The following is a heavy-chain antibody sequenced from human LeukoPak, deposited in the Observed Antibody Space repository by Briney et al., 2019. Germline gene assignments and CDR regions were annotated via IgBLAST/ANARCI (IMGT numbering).Heavy chain of an antibody. CDR1: GLTFSSYS. D-gene: IGHD1-14*01. CDR2: TSSSSSTI. J-gene: IGHJ4*02. Sequence: GGSLRLSCAASGLTFSSYSMNWVRQAPGKGLEWVSYTSSSSSTIYYADSVKGRFTISRDNAKNSLYLQMNSLRAEDTAVYYCARFPDRFDYWGQGTLVTVSS. V-gene: IGHV3-48*04. CDR3: ARFPDRFDY.